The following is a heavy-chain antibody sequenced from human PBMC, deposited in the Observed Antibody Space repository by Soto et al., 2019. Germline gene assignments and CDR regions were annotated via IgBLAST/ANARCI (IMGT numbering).Heavy chain of an antibody. CDR2: IYYSGST. CDR1: GGSISSGDYY. V-gene: IGHV4-30-4*01. J-gene: IGHJ5*02. Sequence: SETLSLTCTVSGGSISSGDYYWSWIRQPPGKGLEWIGYIYYSGSTYYNPSLKSRVTISVDTSKNQFSLKLSSVAAADTAVYYCARQGRRGSLNWFDPWGQGTLVTVSS. CDR3: ARQGRRGSLNWFDP. D-gene: IGHD3-10*01.